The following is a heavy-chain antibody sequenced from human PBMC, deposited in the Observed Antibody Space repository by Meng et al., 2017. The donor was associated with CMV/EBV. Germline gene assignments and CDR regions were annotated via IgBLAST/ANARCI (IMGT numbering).Heavy chain of an antibody. CDR2: IYYSGST. V-gene: IGHV4-39*07. CDR3: ARDLDSKEQLVYFDY. CDR1: GGSISSSSYY. D-gene: IGHD6-6*01. J-gene: IGHJ4*02. Sequence: GSLRLSCTVSGGSISSSSYYWGWIRQPPGKGLEWIGSIYYSGSTYYNPSLKSRVTISVDTSKNQFSLKLSSVTAADTAVYYCARDLDSKEQLVYFDYWGQGTLVTVPQ.